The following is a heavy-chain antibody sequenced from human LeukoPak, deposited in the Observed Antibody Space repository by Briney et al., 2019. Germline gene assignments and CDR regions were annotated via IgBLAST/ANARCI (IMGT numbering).Heavy chain of an antibody. CDR2: ICQSGST. D-gene: IGHD5-12*01. V-gene: IGHV4-38-2*02. Sequence: PSETLSLTCTVSGYSISSIHCWGWIRQPPGKGLEWIGSICQSGSTYYNPSLKSRVTISVDRSKNQFSLKLSSVTAADTAVYYCARDVDPHYWGQGILVTVSS. CDR1: GYSISSIHC. J-gene: IGHJ4*02. CDR3: ARDVDPHY.